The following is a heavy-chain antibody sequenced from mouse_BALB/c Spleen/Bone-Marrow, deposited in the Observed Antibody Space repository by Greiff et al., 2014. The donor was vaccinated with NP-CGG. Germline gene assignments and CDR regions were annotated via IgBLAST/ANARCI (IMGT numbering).Heavy chain of an antibody. CDR2: IDPSDSYT. J-gene: IGHJ3*01. CDR3: TRMWAY. V-gene: IGHV1S127*01. Sequence: QVQLQQSGAELVKPGASVKISCKASGYTFTSYWMHWVKQRPGQGLEWIGTIDPSDSYTSYNQKFKGKATLTVDTSCSTAYMQLSSLTSEDSAVYYCTRMWAYWGQGTLVTVSA. CDR1: GYTFTSYW.